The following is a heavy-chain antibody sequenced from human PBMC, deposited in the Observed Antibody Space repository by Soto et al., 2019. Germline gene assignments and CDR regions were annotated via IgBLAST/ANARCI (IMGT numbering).Heavy chain of an antibody. CDR3: ARPGYDSSDYYYGMDV. D-gene: IGHD3-22*01. Sequence: SVKVSCKASGGTFSSYAISWVRQAPGQGLEWMGGIIPIFGTANYAQKFQGRVTITADESTSTACMELSSLRSEDTAVYYCARPGYDSSDYYYGMDVWGQGTTVTVSS. J-gene: IGHJ6*02. CDR1: GGTFSSYA. CDR2: IIPIFGTA. V-gene: IGHV1-69*13.